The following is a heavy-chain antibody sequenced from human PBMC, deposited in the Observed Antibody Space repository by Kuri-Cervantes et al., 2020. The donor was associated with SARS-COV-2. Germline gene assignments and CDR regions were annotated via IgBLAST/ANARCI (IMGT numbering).Heavy chain of an antibody. CDR2: ISAHNDNI. CDR1: GGTFSSYA. CDR3: ARHQVGDCSSTSCFSRAGYYGMDV. D-gene: IGHD2-2*01. J-gene: IGHJ6*02. V-gene: IGHV1-18*01. Sequence: ASVKVSCKASGGTFSSYAISWVQQAPGQGLEWMGWISAHNDNIHYAQKFQGRVTLTSVTSTSTAYMELSSLRSEDTAVYYCARHQVGDCSSTSCFSRAGYYGMDVWGQGTTVTVSS.